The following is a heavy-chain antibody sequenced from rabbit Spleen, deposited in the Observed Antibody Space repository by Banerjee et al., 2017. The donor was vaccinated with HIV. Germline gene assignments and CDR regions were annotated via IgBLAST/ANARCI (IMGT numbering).Heavy chain of an antibody. J-gene: IGHJ4*01. CDR1: GFSFRSDYY. CDR2: IYGGDMHST. Sequence: QSLEESGGDLVKPGASLTLTCTASGFSFRSDYYICWVRQAPGKGLEWIACIYGGDMHSTVYASWAKGRFTISKTSSTTVTLQLTSLTAADTATYFCARDDGSYDYIDGYFNLWGPGTLVTVS. D-gene: IGHD6-1*01. V-gene: IGHV1S40*01. CDR3: ARDDGSYDYIDGYFNL.